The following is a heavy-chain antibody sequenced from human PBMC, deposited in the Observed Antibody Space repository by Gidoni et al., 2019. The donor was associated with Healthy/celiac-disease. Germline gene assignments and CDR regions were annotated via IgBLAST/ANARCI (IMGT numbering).Heavy chain of an antibody. CDR2: ISYDGSNK. D-gene: IGHD4-17*01. V-gene: IGHV3-30*18. J-gene: IGHJ4*02. Sequence: QVQLVESGGGVVQPGRSLRLSCAASGFPFSSYGMHWVRQAPGKGLEWVAVISYDGSNKYYADSVKGRFTISRDNSKNTLYLQMNSLRAEDTAVYYCAKAATVTALVHSLRTYFDYWGQGTLVTVSS. CDR3: AKAATVTALVHSLRTYFDY. CDR1: GFPFSSYG.